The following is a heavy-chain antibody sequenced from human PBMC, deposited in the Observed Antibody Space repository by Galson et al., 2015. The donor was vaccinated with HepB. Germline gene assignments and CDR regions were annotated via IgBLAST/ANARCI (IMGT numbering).Heavy chain of an antibody. Sequence: ETLSLTCAVFGGSFSGYHWTWIRQSPGKGLEWIGEITHSGSTHSTPSLKSRVTISMDTSKNQFSLKVRSVTTADTAVYYCARGKGRQPLLDYHYYGMDVWGQGTTVTVSS. J-gene: IGHJ6*01. V-gene: IGHV4-34*01. CDR3: ARGKGRQPLLDYHYYGMDV. CDR1: GGSFSGYH. D-gene: IGHD3-3*01. CDR2: ITHSGST.